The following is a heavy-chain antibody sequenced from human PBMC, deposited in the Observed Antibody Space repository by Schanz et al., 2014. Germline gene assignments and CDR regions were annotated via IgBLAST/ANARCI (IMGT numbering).Heavy chain of an antibody. CDR3: ARGHYGLDV. J-gene: IGHJ6*02. D-gene: IGHD3-10*01. Sequence: EVQLVESGGGLVQPGGSLRLSCAASGFTFTGHWMSWVRQAPGKGLEWVANIKQDGSAKNYVDSVKGRFTISRDNPKNSLCLQMNSLRAEDTAVYYCARGHYGLDVWGPGTSVTVSS. V-gene: IGHV3-7*01. CDR1: GFTFTGHW. CDR2: IKQDGSAK.